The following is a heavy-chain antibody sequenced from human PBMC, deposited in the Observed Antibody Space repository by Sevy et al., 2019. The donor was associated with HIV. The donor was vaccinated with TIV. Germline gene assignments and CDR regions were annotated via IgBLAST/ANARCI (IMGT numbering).Heavy chain of an antibody. J-gene: IGHJ5*02. CDR3: ARSLAAAENWFDP. D-gene: IGHD6-13*01. CDR1: GFTFREYS. CDR2: ISGSSTTI. V-gene: IGHV3-48*01. Sequence: GGSLRLSCVGSGFTFREYSMNWVRQAPGKGLEWVSYISGSSTTIEHADSVKGRFSISRDNADNSVFLQMNGLRVEDTAVYYCARSLAAAENWFDPWGQGTLVTVSS.